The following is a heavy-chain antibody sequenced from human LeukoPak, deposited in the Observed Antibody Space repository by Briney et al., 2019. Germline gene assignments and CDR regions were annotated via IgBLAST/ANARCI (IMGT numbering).Heavy chain of an antibody. J-gene: IGHJ5*02. CDR2: IYTSGST. D-gene: IGHD3-10*01. Sequence: SETLSLTCTVSGGSISSGSYYWSWIRQPAGKGLEWIGRIYTSGSTNYNPSLKSRVTISVDTSKNQFSLKLSSVTAADTAVYYCARALYYYGSGSTNWFDPWGQGTLVTVSS. CDR3: ARALYYYGSGSTNWFDP. CDR1: GGSISSGSYY. V-gene: IGHV4-61*02.